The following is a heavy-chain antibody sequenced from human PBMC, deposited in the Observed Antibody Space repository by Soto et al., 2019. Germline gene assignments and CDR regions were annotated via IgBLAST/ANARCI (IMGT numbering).Heavy chain of an antibody. CDR2: INHSGST. J-gene: IGHJ6*02. CDR3: ARGRSYDFWSGYYTEGVLSYYYYYGMDV. V-gene: IGHV4-34*01. Sequence: QVQLQQWGAGLLKPSETLSLTCAVYGGSFSGYYWSWIRQPPGKGLEWIGEINHSGSTNYNPSLKSRVTISVDTSKNQFSLKLSSVTAADTAVYYCARGRSYDFWSGYYTEGVLSYYYYYGMDVWGQGTTVTVSS. CDR1: GGSFSGYY. D-gene: IGHD3-3*01.